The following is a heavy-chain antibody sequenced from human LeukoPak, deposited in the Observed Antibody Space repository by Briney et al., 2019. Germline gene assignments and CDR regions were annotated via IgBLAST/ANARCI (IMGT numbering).Heavy chain of an antibody. J-gene: IGHJ5*02. CDR3: VRALYNSGQFDP. D-gene: IGHD5-12*01. V-gene: IGHV3-13*04. CDR1: GFTFRKFD. Sequence: GGSLRLSCAASGFTFRKFDTHWVRQATGKGLEWVSGISSSGDTFYQDSVKGRFTISRENGENSLFLQLNSLRTGDTAVYYCVRALYNSGQFDPWGQGTLVTVSS. CDR2: ISSSGDT.